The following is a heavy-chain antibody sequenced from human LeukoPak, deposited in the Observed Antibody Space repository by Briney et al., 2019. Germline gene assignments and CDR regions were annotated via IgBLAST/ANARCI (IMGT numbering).Heavy chain of an antibody. D-gene: IGHD6-19*01. CDR3: AKDNGWYRNPFEY. CDR1: GFTFSTYA. CDR2: GGGGGAGS. Sequence: GSLRLSCAASGFTFSTYAMTWLRQASGKGLDWVSTGGGGGAGSYSADSVKGRFTISRDNSQNTLFLQMNSLRAEDTAIYYCAKDNGWYRNPFEYWGQGTLVTVSS. J-gene: IGHJ4*02. V-gene: IGHV3-23*01.